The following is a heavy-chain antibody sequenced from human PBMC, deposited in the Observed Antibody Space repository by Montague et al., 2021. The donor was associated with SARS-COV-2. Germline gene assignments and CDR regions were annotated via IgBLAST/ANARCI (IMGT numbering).Heavy chain of an antibody. CDR2: IDWDDDT. J-gene: IGHJ3*02. CDR3: ARMRRHGGSVLRDPFDI. Sequence: PALVKPTQTLTLTCTFSGFSLTTSGMSVTWIRQPPGKALEWLARIDWDDDTYYRTSLETRLTLSKDTSKNQVALTMTNVDPADTGTYFCARMRRHGGSVLRDPFDIWGQGTLVTVSS. D-gene: IGHD1-26*01. V-gene: IGHV2-70*11. CDR1: GFSLTTSGMS.